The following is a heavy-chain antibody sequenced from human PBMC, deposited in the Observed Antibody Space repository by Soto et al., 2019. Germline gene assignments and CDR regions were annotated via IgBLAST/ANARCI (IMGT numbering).Heavy chain of an antibody. J-gene: IGHJ4*02. Sequence: GASVKVSCKASGYALTGYHMHWVRQAPGQGLEWMGWINPNSGGTNYAQKFQGRVTMTRDTSNSAAYMELSRLRYDDTAVYYCARPGSDIYAITPVEFWGQGTLVTVSS. CDR3: ARPGSDIYAITPVEF. CDR2: INPNSGGT. D-gene: IGHD3-9*01. CDR1: GYALTGYH. V-gene: IGHV1-2*02.